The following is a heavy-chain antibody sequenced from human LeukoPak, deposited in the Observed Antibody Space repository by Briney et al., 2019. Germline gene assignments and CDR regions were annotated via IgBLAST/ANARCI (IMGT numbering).Heavy chain of an antibody. V-gene: IGHV3-23*01. CDR1: GFTFSTYA. J-gene: IGHJ4*02. CDR2: ISDSGGST. CDR3: EKNRGATRGAFDY. Sequence: GGSLRLSCAASGFTFSTYAMSWVRQAPGKGLEWVSGISDSGGSTYNADSVKGRFTLSGDNSKNTLYLQMNSLRAEDTAVYHCEKNRGATRGAFDYWGQGTLVTVSS. D-gene: IGHD1-26*01.